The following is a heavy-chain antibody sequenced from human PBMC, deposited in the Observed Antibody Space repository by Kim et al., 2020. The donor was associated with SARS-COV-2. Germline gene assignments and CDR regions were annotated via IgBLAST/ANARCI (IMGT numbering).Heavy chain of an antibody. Sequence: SVKVSCKASGGTFSSYAISWVRQAPGQGLEWMGGIIPIFGTANYAQKFQGRVTITADESTSTAYMELSSLRSEDTAVYYCARGRELRGGAHMELGVSDWFDPWGQGTLVTVSS. V-gene: IGHV1-69*13. J-gene: IGHJ5*02. D-gene: IGHD1-26*01. CDR2: IIPIFGTA. CDR3: ARGRELRGGAHMELGVSDWFDP. CDR1: GGTFSSYA.